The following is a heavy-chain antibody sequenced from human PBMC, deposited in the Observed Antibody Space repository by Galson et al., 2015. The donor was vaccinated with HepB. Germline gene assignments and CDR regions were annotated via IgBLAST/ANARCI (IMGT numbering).Heavy chain of an antibody. CDR1: GFSLSTSGVG. J-gene: IGHJ4*02. CDR2: IYWNDVK. Sequence: PALVKPTQTLTLTCTFSGFSLSTSGVGAGWIRQPPGKALEWLALIYWNDVKRYSPSLNSRLNITRDTSKNQVVLTMTNVDPVDTATYYCAHRIYDSSGERFDYWGQGTLVTVSS. V-gene: IGHV2-5*01. CDR3: AHRIYDSSGERFDY. D-gene: IGHD3-22*01.